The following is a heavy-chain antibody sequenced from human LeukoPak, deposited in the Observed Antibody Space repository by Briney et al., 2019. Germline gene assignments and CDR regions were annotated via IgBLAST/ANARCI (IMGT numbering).Heavy chain of an antibody. CDR3: ASYSYYYDSSGYFDY. D-gene: IGHD3-22*01. CDR2: IYYSGST. V-gene: IGHV4-61*08. J-gene: IGHJ4*02. CDR1: GGSISSGGYY. Sequence: SETLSLTCTVSGGSISSGGYYWSWIRQPPGKGLEWIGYIYYSGSTNYNPSLKSRVTISVDTSKNQFSLKLSSVTAADTAVYYCASYSYYYDSSGYFDYWGQGTLVTVSS.